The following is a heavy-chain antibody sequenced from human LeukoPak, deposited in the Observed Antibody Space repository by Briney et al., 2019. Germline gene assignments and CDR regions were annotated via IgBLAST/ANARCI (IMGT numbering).Heavy chain of an antibody. J-gene: IGHJ6*03. Sequence: PGGSLRLSCAASGFTFSSYAMSWVRQAPGKGLEWVSAISGSGGSTYYADSVKGRFTISRDNSKNTLYLQMNSLRAEDTAVYYCARALASIAARREGDYYYYMDVWGKGTTVTVSS. CDR3: ARALASIAARREGDYYYYMDV. CDR2: ISGSGGST. CDR1: GFTFSSYA. D-gene: IGHD6-6*01. V-gene: IGHV3-23*01.